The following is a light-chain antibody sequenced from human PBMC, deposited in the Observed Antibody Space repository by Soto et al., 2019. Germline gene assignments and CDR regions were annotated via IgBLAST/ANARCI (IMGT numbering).Light chain of an antibody. CDR3: SSYTSSSTLSV. V-gene: IGLV2-14*01. CDR1: SSDVGGYNY. CDR2: DVS. J-gene: IGLJ1*01. Sequence: QSALTQPASVSGSPGQSITISCTGTSSDVGGYNYVSWYQQHPGKAPKLMIYDVSNRPSGVSNRFSGSKSVNTASLTISGLQAEDSADYYCSSYTSSSTLSVFGTGTKLTVL.